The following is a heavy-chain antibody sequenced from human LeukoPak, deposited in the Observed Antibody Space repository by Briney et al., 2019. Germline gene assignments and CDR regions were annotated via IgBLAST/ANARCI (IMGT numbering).Heavy chain of an antibody. CDR1: GFTFSSYA. V-gene: IGHV3-30-3*01. J-gene: IGHJ2*01. CDR3: ARGPHTAEWYFDL. CDR2: ISYDGSNK. D-gene: IGHD5-18*01. Sequence: GRSLRLSCAASGFTFSSYAMHWVRQAPGKGLEWVAVISYDGSNKYYADSVKGRFTISRDNSKNTLYLQMNSLRAEDTAVYYCARGPHTAEWYFDLWGRGTLVTVSS.